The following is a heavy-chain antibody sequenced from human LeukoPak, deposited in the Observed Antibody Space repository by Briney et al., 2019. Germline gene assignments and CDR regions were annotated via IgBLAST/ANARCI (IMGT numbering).Heavy chain of an antibody. V-gene: IGHV4-34*01. D-gene: IGHD4-17*01. Sequence: SETLSLTCAVYGGSFSGYYWSWIRQPPGKGLEWIGEINHSGSTNYNPSLKSRVTTSVDTSKNQFSLKLSSVTAADTAVYYCSSLDGDYNAYWGQGTRVTVSS. CDR1: GGSFSGYY. CDR3: SSLDGDYNAY. J-gene: IGHJ4*02. CDR2: INHSGST.